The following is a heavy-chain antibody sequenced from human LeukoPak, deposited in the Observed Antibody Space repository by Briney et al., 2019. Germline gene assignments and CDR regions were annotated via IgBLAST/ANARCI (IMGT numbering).Heavy chain of an antibody. CDR3: ARVTWFGEIIGPLDY. V-gene: IGHV1-8*01. Sequence: ASVKVSCKATGYTFTSYDINWGRQATGQGLEWLGWMNPNSGNTGYTQKFQGRVTMTRNTSISTAYMELSSLRSEDTAVYYCARVTWFGEIIGPLDYWGQGTLVTVSS. CDR1: GYTFTSYD. D-gene: IGHD3-10*01. CDR2: MNPNSGNT. J-gene: IGHJ4*02.